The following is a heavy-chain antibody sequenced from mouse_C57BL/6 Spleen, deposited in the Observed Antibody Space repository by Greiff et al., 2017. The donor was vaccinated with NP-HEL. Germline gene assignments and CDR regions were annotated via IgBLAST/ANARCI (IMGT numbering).Heavy chain of an antibody. CDR1: GFSFTSYG. V-gene: IGHV2-4*01. J-gene: IGHJ4*01. CDR2: IWSGGST. Sequence: VQLQQSGPGLVQPSQSLSITCTVSGFSFTSYGVHWVRQPPGKGLEWLGVIWSGGSTDYNAAFISRLSISKDNTKSQVFFKMNSLQADDTAIYYCAKNRNYSNYPYAMDYWAQGTSVTVSS. D-gene: IGHD2-5*01. CDR3: AKNRNYSNYPYAMDY.